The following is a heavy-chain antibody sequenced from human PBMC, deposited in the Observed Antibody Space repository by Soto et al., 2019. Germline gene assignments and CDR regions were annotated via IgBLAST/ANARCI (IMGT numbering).Heavy chain of an antibody. CDR2: IWYDGSNK. Sequence: GGSLRLSCAASGFTFSSYGMHWVRQAPGKGLEWVAVIWYDGSNKYYADSVKGRFTISRDNSKNTLYLQMNSLRAEDTAVYYCARDGEVDCSGGSCYHYYYYMDVWGKGTTVTVSS. CDR3: ARDGEVDCSGGSCYHYYYYMDV. J-gene: IGHJ6*03. CDR1: GFTFSSYG. D-gene: IGHD2-15*01. V-gene: IGHV3-33*01.